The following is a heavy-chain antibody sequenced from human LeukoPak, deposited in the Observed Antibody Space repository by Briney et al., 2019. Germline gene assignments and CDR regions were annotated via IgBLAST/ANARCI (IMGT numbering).Heavy chain of an antibody. CDR2: FDPEDGET. D-gene: IGHD3-22*01. CDR1: GYTLTELS. CDR3: ARANPAPYDSSGYNFRGYFDY. V-gene: IGHV1-24*01. J-gene: IGHJ4*02. Sequence: GASVKVSCKVSGYTLTELSMHWVRQAPGKGLEWMGGFDPEDGETIYAQKFQGRVTMTEDTSTDTAYMELSSLRSEDTAVYYCARANPAPYDSSGYNFRGYFDYWGQGTRVTVSS.